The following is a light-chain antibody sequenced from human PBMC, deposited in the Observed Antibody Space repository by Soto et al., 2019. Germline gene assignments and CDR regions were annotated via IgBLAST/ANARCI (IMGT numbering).Light chain of an antibody. CDR3: SSYTAGGTI. V-gene: IGLV2-14*01. Sequence: QSALTQPASVSGSPGQSITISCTGTSGDVGGYYYVSWYQQLPGKAPKLMISEVSNRPSGFSNRFSGSKSGNTASLTISGLQAEDEADYYCSSYTAGGTIFGTGTKVTVL. J-gene: IGLJ1*01. CDR2: EVS. CDR1: SGDVGGYYY.